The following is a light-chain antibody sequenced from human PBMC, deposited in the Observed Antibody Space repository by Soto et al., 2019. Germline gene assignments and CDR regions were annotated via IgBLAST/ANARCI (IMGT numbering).Light chain of an antibody. V-gene: IGLV1-40*01. Sequence: QAVLTQPPSVSGAPGQGVTISCTGSTTNIGAGYEVHWYQQRPGTAPKLLVSGHNIRPSGVPDRFSGSKSGTSASLAISGLQAEDEADYYCQSYDNSLTGSGVFGGGTKLTVL. CDR2: GHN. CDR1: TTNIGAGYE. J-gene: IGLJ3*02. CDR3: QSYDNSLTGSGV.